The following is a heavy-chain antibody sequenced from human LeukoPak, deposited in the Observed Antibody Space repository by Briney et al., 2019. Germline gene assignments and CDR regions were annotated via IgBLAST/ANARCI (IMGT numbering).Heavy chain of an antibody. CDR1: GFTFGDYA. J-gene: IGHJ6*02. V-gene: IGHV3-49*03. CDR3: TRDDVPDIVVVRGYYYGMDV. Sequence: GGSLRLSCTASGFTFGDYAMSWFRQAPGKGLEWVGFIRSKAYGGTTEYAASVKGRFTISRDDSKSIAYLQMNSLKTEDTAVYYCTRDDVPDIVVVRGYYYGMDVWGQGTTVTVSS. CDR2: IRSKAYGGTT. D-gene: IGHD2-2*01.